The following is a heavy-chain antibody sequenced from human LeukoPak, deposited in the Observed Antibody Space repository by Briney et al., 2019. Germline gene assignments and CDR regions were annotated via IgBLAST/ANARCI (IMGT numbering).Heavy chain of an antibody. CDR2: IRYDGSDE. J-gene: IGHJ4*02. D-gene: IGHD1-20*01. V-gene: IGHV3-30*02. CDR3: AKLLYNWIDETSY. Sequence: PGGSLRLSCAASGFIFSDYGMYWVRQAPGKGLEWVAFIRYDGSDEDYADSVKGRFTISRDNSKNTLYLHMNSLRAEDTAVYYCAKLLYNWIDETSYWGQGPLPIVSS. CDR1: GFIFSDYG.